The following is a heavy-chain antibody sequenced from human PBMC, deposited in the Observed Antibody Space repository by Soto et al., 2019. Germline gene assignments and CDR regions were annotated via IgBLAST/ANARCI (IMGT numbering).Heavy chain of an antibody. CDR3: AKTVSIAVVAAPNVDS. CDR1: GFTFSRFD. D-gene: IGHD2-15*01. CDR2: ISLGGGST. J-gene: IGHJ4*02. V-gene: IGHV3-23*01. Sequence: EVQLLESGGGLVQPGGSLRLSCAASGFTFSRFDMSWVRQAPGKGLQWVAGISLGGGSTYYTDSVKGRFTISRDNSQNTLYLQMNSLRGEDTAVYYCAKTVSIAVVAAPNVDSWGQGTLVSVSS.